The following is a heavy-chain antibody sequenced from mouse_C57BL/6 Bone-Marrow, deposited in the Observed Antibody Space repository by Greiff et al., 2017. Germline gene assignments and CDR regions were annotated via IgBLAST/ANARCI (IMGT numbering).Heavy chain of an antibody. J-gene: IGHJ2*01. CDR3: ARPYDYDVDFDY. D-gene: IGHD2-4*01. Sequence: VQVVESGAELARPGASVKLSCKASGYTFTSYGISWVKQRTGQGLEWIGEIYPRSGNTYYNEKFKGKATLTADKSSSTAYMELRSLTSEDSAVYFCARPYDYDVDFDYWGQGTTLTVSS. V-gene: IGHV1-81*01. CDR1: GYTFTSYG. CDR2: IYPRSGNT.